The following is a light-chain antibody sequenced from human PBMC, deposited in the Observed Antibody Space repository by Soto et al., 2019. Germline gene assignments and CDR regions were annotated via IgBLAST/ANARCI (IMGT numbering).Light chain of an antibody. CDR1: QSVASNF. CDR3: QQYDSSWT. Sequence: EIVLTQSPGTLSLSPGERATLSCRASQSVASNFLAWYQQKPGQAPILVIYGVSRRATGIPDRFSGSGSGTDFTLTISRLEPEDFAVYYCQQYDSSWTFGQGTKVEIK. CDR2: GVS. J-gene: IGKJ1*01. V-gene: IGKV3-20*01.